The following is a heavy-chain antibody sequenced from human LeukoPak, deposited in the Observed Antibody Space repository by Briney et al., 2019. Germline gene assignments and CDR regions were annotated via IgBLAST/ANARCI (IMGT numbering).Heavy chain of an antibody. CDR3: ARGKKDYYYMDV. CDR2: IIPIFGTA. Sequence: ASVKVSCKASGDTFSSYAISWVRQAPGQGLEWMGGIIPIFGTANYAQKFQGRVTITTDESTSTAYMELSSLRSEDTAVYYCARGKKDYYYMDVWGKGTTVTVSS. CDR1: GDTFSSYA. J-gene: IGHJ6*03. V-gene: IGHV1-69*05.